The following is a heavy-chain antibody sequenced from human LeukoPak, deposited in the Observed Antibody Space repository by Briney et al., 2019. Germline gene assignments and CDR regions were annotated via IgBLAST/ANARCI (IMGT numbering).Heavy chain of an antibody. CDR1: GYTFTSYG. D-gene: IGHD3-10*01. V-gene: IGHV1-2*02. Sequence: ASVKVSCKASGYTFTSYGISWVRQAPGQGLEWMGWINPNSGGTNYAQKFQGRVTMTRDTSISTAYMELSRLRSDDTAVYYCARGLYGSGSYSNWFDPWGQGTLVTVSS. CDR2: INPNSGGT. J-gene: IGHJ5*02. CDR3: ARGLYGSGSYSNWFDP.